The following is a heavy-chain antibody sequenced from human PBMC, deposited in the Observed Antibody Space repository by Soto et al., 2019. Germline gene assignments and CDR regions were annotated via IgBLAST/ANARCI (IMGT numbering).Heavy chain of an antibody. CDR3: ARDSPHCGGDCYPQNWFDP. CDR1: VYTFTSYG. V-gene: IGHV1-18*01. CDR2: ISAYNGNT. Sequence: XSVKVSCKASVYTFTSYGISWVRQAPGQGLEWMGWISAYNGNTNYAQKLQGRVTMTTDTSTSTAYMELRRLRSDDTAVYYCARDSPHCGGDCYPQNWFDPWGQGTLVTVSS. D-gene: IGHD2-21*02. J-gene: IGHJ5*02.